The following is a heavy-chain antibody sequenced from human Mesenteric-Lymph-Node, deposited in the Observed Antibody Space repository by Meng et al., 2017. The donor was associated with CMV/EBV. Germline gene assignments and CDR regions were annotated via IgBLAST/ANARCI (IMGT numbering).Heavy chain of an antibody. CDR3: ARARETIPGMNWFDP. J-gene: IGHJ5*02. CDR1: GFIFSTYE. Sequence: GESLKISCEASGFIFSTYEMNWVRQAPGKGLEWVSYISSSGTTIYYVDSVKGRFTISRDNAKNSLYLQMNSLREEDTAVYYCARARETIPGMNWFDPWGQGTLVTVSS. D-gene: IGHD1-1*01. V-gene: IGHV3-48*03. CDR2: ISSSGTTI.